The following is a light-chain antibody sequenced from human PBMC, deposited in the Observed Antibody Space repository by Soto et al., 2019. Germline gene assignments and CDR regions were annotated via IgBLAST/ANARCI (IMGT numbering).Light chain of an antibody. J-gene: IGKJ1*01. V-gene: IGKV1-5*03. CDR3: QQYNSYWT. CDR2: KSS. Sequence: DIQMTQSPSTLSASVGDRVTITCRASQCISTWLAWYQQKPGKAPNLLIYKSSSLESGVPSRFSGSGSGTEFTLTISSLQPDDFATYYRQQYNSYWTCGQGTKVEIK. CDR1: QCISTW.